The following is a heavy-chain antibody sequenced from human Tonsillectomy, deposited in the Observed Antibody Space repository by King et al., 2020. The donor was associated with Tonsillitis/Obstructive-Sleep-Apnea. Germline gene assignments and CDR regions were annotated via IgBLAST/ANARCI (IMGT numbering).Heavy chain of an antibody. CDR3: ARGSYCGGDCHDAFDI. CDR1: GFTFSSYW. CDR2: IHSEGSGT. J-gene: IGHJ3*02. D-gene: IGHD2-21*01. Sequence: VQLVESGGGLVQPGGSLRLSCAASGFTFSSYWVHWVRQAPGEGLVLVSRIHSEGSGTTSADSVKGRFTISRENAKNTLYLQMNSLRAEDTAVYYCARGSYCGGDCHDAFDIWGQGTMVTVSS. V-gene: IGHV3-74*01.